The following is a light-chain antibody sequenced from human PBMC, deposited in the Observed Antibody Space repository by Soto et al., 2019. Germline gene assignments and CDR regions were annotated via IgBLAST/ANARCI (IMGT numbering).Light chain of an antibody. CDR3: NSYTSRRTYV. CDR1: SSDVGGFNY. V-gene: IGLV2-14*03. CDR2: DVT. J-gene: IGLJ1*01. Sequence: QSVLTQPASVSGSPGQSITISCTGTSSDVGGFNYVSWYQQHPGKAPKLMIYDVTNRPSGVSYRFSGSKSGNTASLTISGLEAEDEADYYCNSYTSRRTYVFGTGTKLTFL.